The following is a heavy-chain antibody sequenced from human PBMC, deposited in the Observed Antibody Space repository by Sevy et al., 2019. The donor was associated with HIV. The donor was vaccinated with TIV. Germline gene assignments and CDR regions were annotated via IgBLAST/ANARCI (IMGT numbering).Heavy chain of an antibody. J-gene: IGHJ4*02. CDR1: GFTFSKYS. V-gene: IGHV3-23*01. CDR2: LSFGCGEI. Sequence: GGSLRLSCAASGFTFSKYSMSWVRQPPGKGLEWVSTLSFGCGEINYADSVKGRFTISRDNSKSSVYLQMNNLRPEDTGVYYCAREGCTKPHDYWGQGTLVTV. CDR3: AREGCTKPHDY. D-gene: IGHD2-8*01.